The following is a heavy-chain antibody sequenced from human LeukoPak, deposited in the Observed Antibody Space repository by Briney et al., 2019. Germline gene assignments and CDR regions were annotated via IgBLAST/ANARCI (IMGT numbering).Heavy chain of an antibody. CDR1: GFTFSSYW. CDR3: ARRIAVAATINWFDP. D-gene: IGHD6-19*01. CDR2: IKQDGSEK. V-gene: IGHV3-7*03. J-gene: IGHJ5*02. Sequence: GGSLRLSCAASGFTFSSYWVSWVRQAPGKGLEWVANIKQDGSEKYYVDSVKGRFTISRDNAKNSLYLQMNSLRAEDTAVYYCARRIAVAATINWFDPWGQGTLVTVSS.